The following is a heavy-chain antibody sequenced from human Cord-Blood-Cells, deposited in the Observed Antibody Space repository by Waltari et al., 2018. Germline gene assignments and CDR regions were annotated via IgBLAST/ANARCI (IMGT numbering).Heavy chain of an antibody. V-gene: IGHV3-48*03. Sequence: EVQLVESGGGLVQPGGSLRPSCAASGFTFSSYELNWFRQAPGKGLEWVSYISSSGSTIYYADSVKGRFTISRDNAKNSLYLQINSLRAEDTAVYYCARDGVLLWFGELFDYWGQGTLVTVSS. CDR1: GFTFSSYE. D-gene: IGHD3-10*01. CDR2: ISSSGSTI. CDR3: ARDGVLLWFGELFDY. J-gene: IGHJ4*02.